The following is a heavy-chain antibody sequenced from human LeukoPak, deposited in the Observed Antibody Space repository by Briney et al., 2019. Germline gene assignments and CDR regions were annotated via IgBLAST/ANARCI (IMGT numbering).Heavy chain of an antibody. CDR3: AHRRSYTSSSVAFDI. D-gene: IGHD6-6*01. Sequence: ESGPTLVNPTQTLTLTCTFSGFSLSTSGVSVGWIRQPPGKALEWLALIFWNDDKRYIPSLKSRLTITKYTSKNQVILTMTNMDPVDTATYYCAHRRSYTSSSVAFDIWGQGTMVTVSS. CDR1: GFSLSTSGVS. J-gene: IGHJ3*02. CDR2: IFWNDDK. V-gene: IGHV2-5*01.